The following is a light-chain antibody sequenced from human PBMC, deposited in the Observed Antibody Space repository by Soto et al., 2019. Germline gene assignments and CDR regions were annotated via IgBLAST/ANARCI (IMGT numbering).Light chain of an antibody. CDR3: AAWDDSLSGLV. CDR2: TND. CDR1: SSNVGINT. Sequence: LTQPPSTSATPGQRVTISCSGSSSNVGINTVSWYQQVPGTAPRLLIYTNDQRPSGVPGRFSGSKSGTSASLAIGGLQSEDEADYYCAAWDDSLSGLVFGGGTQLTVL. J-gene: IGLJ3*02. V-gene: IGLV1-44*01.